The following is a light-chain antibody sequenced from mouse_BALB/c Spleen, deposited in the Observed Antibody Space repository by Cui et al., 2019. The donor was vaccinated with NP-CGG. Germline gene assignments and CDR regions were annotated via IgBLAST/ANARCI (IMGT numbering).Light chain of an antibody. CDR3: QQWSSYPRT. J-gene: IGKJ1*01. V-gene: IGKV4-55*01. CDR1: SSVSY. CDR2: DTS. Sequence: QIVLTQSPAIMSASPGEKVTMTCSASSSVSYMYWYQQKPGSFPRLLIYDTSNLASGVPVRFSGSGSGTSYSLTISRMEAEDAATYYCQQWSSYPRTFGGGTKLEIK.